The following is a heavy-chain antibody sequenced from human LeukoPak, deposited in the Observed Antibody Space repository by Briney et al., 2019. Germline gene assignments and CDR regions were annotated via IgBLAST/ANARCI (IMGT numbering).Heavy chain of an antibody. CDR1: GFTFSNYA. Sequence: PGGSLRLYCAASGFTFSNYAMHWVRQAPGKGLEWVALISFDGTNKYYADSVKARFTISRDNSQNTLYLQMNSLRRDDTAVYYCAKVYSGNYFSDYWGQGTLVTVSS. V-gene: IGHV3-30*01. CDR2: ISFDGTNK. D-gene: IGHD1-26*01. J-gene: IGHJ4*02. CDR3: AKVYSGNYFSDY.